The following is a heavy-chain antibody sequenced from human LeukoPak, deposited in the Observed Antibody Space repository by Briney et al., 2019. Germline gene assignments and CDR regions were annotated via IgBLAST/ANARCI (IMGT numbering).Heavy chain of an antibody. CDR1: GGSVDSYY. CDR3: ATKWRGPLSFGSGSPLYYGMDV. Sequence: PSETLSLTCTVSGGSVDSYYWSWIRQPPGKGLELVGYMYYTGNSNYNPSLQSRVTISLDTSKKQFSLKMSSVTAADTAVYYCATKWRGPLSFGSGSPLYYGMDVWGLGTTVTVSS. V-gene: IGHV4-59*02. J-gene: IGHJ6*02. D-gene: IGHD3-10*01. CDR2: MYYTGNS.